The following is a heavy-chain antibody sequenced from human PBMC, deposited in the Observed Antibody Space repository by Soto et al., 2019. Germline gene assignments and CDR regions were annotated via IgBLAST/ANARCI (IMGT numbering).Heavy chain of an antibody. Sequence: GGSLRLSCAASGFTVSSNYMSWVRQAPGKGLEWVSVIYSGGSTYYADSVKGRFTISRDNSKNTLYLQMNSLRAEDTAVYYCARGGPLYSGSYYLDYWGQGTLVTVSS. CDR1: GFTVSSNY. J-gene: IGHJ4*02. CDR2: IYSGGST. V-gene: IGHV3-53*01. D-gene: IGHD1-26*01. CDR3: ARGGPLYSGSYYLDY.